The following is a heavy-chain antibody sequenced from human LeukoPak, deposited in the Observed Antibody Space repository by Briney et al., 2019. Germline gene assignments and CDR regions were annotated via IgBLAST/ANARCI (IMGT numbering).Heavy chain of an antibody. Sequence: PSETLSLTCTVPGGSISSYYWSWIRQPPGKGLEWIGYIYYSGSTNYNPSLKSRVTISVDTSKNQFSLKLSSVTAADTAVYYCARSPYYGFGELFYYFDYWGQGTLVTVSS. V-gene: IGHV4-59*01. CDR2: IYYSGST. D-gene: IGHD3-10*01. CDR3: ARSPYYGFGELFYYFDY. J-gene: IGHJ4*02. CDR1: GGSISSYY.